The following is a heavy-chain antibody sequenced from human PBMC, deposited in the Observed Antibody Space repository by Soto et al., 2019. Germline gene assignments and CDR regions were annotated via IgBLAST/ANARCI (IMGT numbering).Heavy chain of an antibody. CDR1: GASVSGFD. D-gene: IGHD1-1*01. V-gene: IGHV4-4*07. CDR3: VRDGTKTLRDWFDP. J-gene: IGHJ5*02. CDR2: IYATGTT. Sequence: HSGSRSLSCTASGASVSGFDWGWIRKSAGKGLEWIGRIYATGTTDYNPSLKSRVMMSVDTSKKQFSLKLRSVTAADTAVYYCVRDGTKTLRDWFDPWGQGISVTVSS.